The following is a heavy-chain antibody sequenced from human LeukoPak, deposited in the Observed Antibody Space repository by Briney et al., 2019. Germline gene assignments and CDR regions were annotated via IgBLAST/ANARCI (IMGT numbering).Heavy chain of an antibody. D-gene: IGHD3-16*01. CDR3: ARGLLWGNWFDP. CDR1: GGSISSGGYS. Sequence: PSQTLSLTCAVSGGSISSGGYSWSWIRQPPGKGLEWIGYIYHSGSTNYNPSLKSRVTISVDTSKNQFSLKLSSVTAADTAVYYCARGLLWGNWFDPWGQGTLVTVSS. CDR2: IYHSGST. V-gene: IGHV4-30-2*01. J-gene: IGHJ5*02.